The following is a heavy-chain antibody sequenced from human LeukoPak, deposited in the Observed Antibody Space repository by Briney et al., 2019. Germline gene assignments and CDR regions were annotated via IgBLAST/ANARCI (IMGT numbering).Heavy chain of an antibody. Sequence: SETLSLTCAVSGGSITSTNLWNWVRQPPGKGLEWIGQIHHSGSTNYNPSLKSRVSISVDKSNNQFSLKLRSVTAADTAVYYCARDGGGSDCWGQGTLVTVSS. CDR2: IHHSGST. V-gene: IGHV4-4*02. CDR3: ARDGGGSDC. CDR1: GGSITSTNL. D-gene: IGHD2-15*01. J-gene: IGHJ4*02.